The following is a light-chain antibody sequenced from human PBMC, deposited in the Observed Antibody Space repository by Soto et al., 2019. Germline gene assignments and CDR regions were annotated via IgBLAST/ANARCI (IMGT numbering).Light chain of an antibody. CDR2: TGS. Sequence: DIQMTQSPSSVSASVGDRVTITCRASQAIDSWLAWYQQKPGEAPKLLIFTGSLLHSGVPPRFSGSGSGTDFTLTISSLQPEDFAVYYCQQYDNWPPCTFGQGTKLEVK. CDR3: QQYDNWPPCT. CDR1: QAIDSW. J-gene: IGKJ2*02. V-gene: IGKV1-12*01.